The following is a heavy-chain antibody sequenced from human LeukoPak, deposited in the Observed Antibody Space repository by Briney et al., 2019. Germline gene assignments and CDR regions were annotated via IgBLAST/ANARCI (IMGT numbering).Heavy chain of an antibody. Sequence: ASVKVSCKSSGYTFTGYYMHWVRQAPGQGLEWMGWINTNSGGTNYAQKFQGRVTMTMDTSISTAYMELSRLRSDDAALYYRARVRFLEWFFEAFDNWGQGTMVTVSS. V-gene: IGHV1-2*02. CDR3: ARVRFLEWFFEAFDN. J-gene: IGHJ3*02. D-gene: IGHD3-3*01. CDR1: GYTFTGYY. CDR2: INTNSGGT.